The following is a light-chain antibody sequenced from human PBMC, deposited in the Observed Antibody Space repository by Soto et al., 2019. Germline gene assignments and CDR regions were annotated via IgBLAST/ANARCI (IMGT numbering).Light chain of an antibody. J-gene: IGKJ4*01. Sequence: EVLLTQSPGTLSVSPGERATLSCRASESVSSNYFVWYQQKPGQAPRLLLYRSSTRASGVPERFSGSVSGTDFTLTISRLEPEDFGTYYCQHYSNYPLTFGGGTKVEIK. CDR2: RSS. CDR1: ESVSSNY. CDR3: QHYSNYPLT. V-gene: IGKV3-20*01.